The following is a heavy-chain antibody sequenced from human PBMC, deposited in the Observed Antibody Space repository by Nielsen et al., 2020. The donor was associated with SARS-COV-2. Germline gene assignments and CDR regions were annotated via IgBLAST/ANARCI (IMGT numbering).Heavy chain of an antibody. CDR2: INPSGGST. V-gene: IGHV1-46*01. CDR3: ATAPGIAAATTGWFDP. D-gene: IGHD6-13*01. Sequence: ASVKVSCKASGYTFTSYYMHWVRQAPGQGLEWMGIINPSGGSTSYAQKFQGRVTMTRDTSTSTVYMELSSLRSEDTAVYYCATAPGIAAATTGWFDPWGQGTLVTVSS. J-gene: IGHJ5*02. CDR1: GYTFTSYY.